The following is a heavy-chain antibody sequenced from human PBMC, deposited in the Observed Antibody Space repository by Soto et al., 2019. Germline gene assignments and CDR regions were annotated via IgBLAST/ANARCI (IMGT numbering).Heavy chain of an antibody. CDR1: GGTFSSYA. D-gene: IGHD5-18*01. Sequence: QVQLVQSGAEVKKPGSSVKVSCKASGGTFSSYAISWVRQAPGQGLEWMGGIIPIFGTANYAQKFLGRVTITAEESTSTAYMELSSLRSEDTAVYYCARDQGIQSPYYYYYGMDVWGQGTTVTVSS. CDR3: ARDQGIQSPYYYYYGMDV. J-gene: IGHJ6*02. CDR2: IIPIFGTA. V-gene: IGHV1-69*01.